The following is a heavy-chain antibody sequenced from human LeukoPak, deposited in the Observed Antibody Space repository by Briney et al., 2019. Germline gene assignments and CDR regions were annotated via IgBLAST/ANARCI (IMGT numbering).Heavy chain of an antibody. CDR1: GFTFSSYE. J-gene: IGHJ4*02. Sequence: PGGSLTLSCAASGFTFSSYEMNWVRQAPGKGLEWFSYISSSDSSTYYADSVKGRFTISRDNAKNSLSLQMNSLRVEDTAVYYCARDKYSGFVFDCWGQGTLVTVSS. CDR3: ARDKYSGFVFDC. CDR2: ISSSDSST. D-gene: IGHD5-12*01. V-gene: IGHV3-48*03.